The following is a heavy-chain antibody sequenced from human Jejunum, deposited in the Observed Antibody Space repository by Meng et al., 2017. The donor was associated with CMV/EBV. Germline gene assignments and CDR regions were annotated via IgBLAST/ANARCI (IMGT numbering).Heavy chain of an antibody. D-gene: IGHD2-2*01. CDR2: ISSSSSNR. J-gene: IGHJ6*02. CDR3: GKTPRDCSSTSSCYYYGMDV. V-gene: IGHV3-21*01. Sequence: SMNWVRQAPGKGLEWVSFISSSSSNRYYADSVKGRFTISRDDAKNSLYLQMNSLGAEDTAVYYCGKTPRDCSSTSSCYYYGMDVWGQGTTVTVSS. CDR1: S.